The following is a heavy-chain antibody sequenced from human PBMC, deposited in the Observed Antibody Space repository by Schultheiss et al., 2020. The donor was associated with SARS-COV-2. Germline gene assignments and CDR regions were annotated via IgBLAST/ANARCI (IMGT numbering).Heavy chain of an antibody. D-gene: IGHD6-13*01. CDR3: ARGSGSWYYFDY. CDR1: GGSVSSGSYY. J-gene: IGHJ4*02. CDR2: IYYSGST. V-gene: IGHV4-61*01. Sequence: SETLSLTCTVSGGSVSSGSYYWSWIRQPPGKGLEWIGYIYYSGSTYYNPSLKSRVTISVDTSKNQFSLKLSSVTAADTAVYYCARGSGSWYYFDYWGQGTLVTVSS.